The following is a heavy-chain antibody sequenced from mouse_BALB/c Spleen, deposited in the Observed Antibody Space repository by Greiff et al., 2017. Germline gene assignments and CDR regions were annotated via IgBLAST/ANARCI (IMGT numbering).Heavy chain of an antibody. D-gene: IGHD1-1*01. Sequence: QVQLQQSGAELVRPGTSVKVSCKASGYAFTNYLIEWVKQSPGQGLEWIGVINPGSGGTNYTEKFKGKATLTADKSSSTAYMQLSSLTSDDSAVYVCARSRSWCGSSYWCLDVWGEGTTVTVSS. V-gene: IGHV1-54*01. J-gene: IGHJ1*01. CDR2: INPGSGGT. CDR3: ARSRSWCGSSYWCLDV. CDR1: GYAFTNYL.